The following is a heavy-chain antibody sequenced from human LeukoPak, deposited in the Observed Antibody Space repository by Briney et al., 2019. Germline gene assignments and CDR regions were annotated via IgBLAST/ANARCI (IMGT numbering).Heavy chain of an antibody. V-gene: IGHV4-34*01. J-gene: IGHJ5*02. Sequence: SETLSLTCAVSGGSFSGYYWSWIRQPPGKGLEWIGEINHGGSTNYNPSLKSRVTISVDTSKNQFSLKLSSVTAADTAVYYCARGRRGVRNWFDPWGQGTLVTVSS. CDR3: ARGRRGVRNWFDP. CDR1: GGSFSGYY. CDR2: INHGGST. D-gene: IGHD3-10*01.